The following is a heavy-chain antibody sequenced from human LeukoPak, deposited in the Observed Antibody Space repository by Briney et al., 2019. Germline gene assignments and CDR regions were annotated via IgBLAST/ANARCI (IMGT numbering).Heavy chain of an antibody. V-gene: IGHV4-59*01. J-gene: IGHJ5*02. CDR1: GGSISSYY. D-gene: IGHD6-19*01. CDR3: ARDKVGRGIAVTVFDP. Sequence: SETLSLTCTVSGGSISSYYWSWIRQPPGKGLEWIGYIYYSGSTNYNPSLKSRVTISVDMSKNQFSLSLRSVTAADTAVYYCARDKVGRGIAVTVFDPWGQGTLVTVSS. CDR2: IYYSGST.